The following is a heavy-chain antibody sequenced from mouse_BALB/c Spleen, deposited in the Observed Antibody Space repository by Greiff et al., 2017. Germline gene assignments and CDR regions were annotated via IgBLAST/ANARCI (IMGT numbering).Heavy chain of an antibody. V-gene: IGHV5-6-5*01. CDR1: GFTFSSYA. D-gene: IGHD2-3*01. CDR2: ISSGGST. J-gene: IGHJ4*01. CDR3: ARGQDDGYYVGAMDY. Sequence: EVMLVESGGGLVKPGGSLKLSCAASGFTFSSYAMSWVRQTPEKRLEWVASISSGGSTYYPDSVKGRFTISRDNARNILYLQMSSLRSEDTAMYYGARGQDDGYYVGAMDYWGQGTSVTVSS.